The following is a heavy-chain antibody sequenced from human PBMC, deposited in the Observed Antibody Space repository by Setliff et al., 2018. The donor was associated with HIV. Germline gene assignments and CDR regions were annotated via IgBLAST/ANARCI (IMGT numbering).Heavy chain of an antibody. J-gene: IGHJ3*02. CDR3: TTDGSYDILTGPNPGAFDI. V-gene: IGHV1-18*01. Sequence: GASVKVSCKASGYTFTSYGISWVRQAPGQGLEWMGWISAYNGNTNYAQKLQGRVTMTEDTSTDTAYMELSSLRSEDTAFYYCTTDGSYDILTGPNPGAFDIWGQGTMVTVSS. CDR2: ISAYNGNT. CDR1: GYTFTSYG. D-gene: IGHD3-9*01.